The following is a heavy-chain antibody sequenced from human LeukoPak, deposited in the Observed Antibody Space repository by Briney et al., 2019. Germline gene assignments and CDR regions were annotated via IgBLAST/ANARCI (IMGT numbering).Heavy chain of an antibody. V-gene: IGHV3-48*03. CDR2: ISGSGSNI. J-gene: IGHJ4*02. CDR3: ARGPASGLGMTRFFDS. CDR1: GFTFSSYE. Sequence: GGSLRLSCAASGFTFSSYEMNWARQAPGKGLEWVSYISGSGSNIYYADSVRGRFTISRDNAKNSLYLQMNSLRGDDTAVYHCARGPASGLGMTRFFDSWGQGTLVTVSS. D-gene: IGHD7-27*01.